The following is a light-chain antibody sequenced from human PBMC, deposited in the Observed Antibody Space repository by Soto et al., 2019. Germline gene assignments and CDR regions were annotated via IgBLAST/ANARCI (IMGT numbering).Light chain of an antibody. CDR3: SSYAGSNNFPYV. CDR1: SSDVGGYNY. V-gene: IGLV2-8*01. J-gene: IGLJ1*01. Sequence: QSALTQPPSASGSPGQSVTISCTGTSSDVGGYNYVSWYKQHPGKAPKLMIYEVSKRPSGVPDRFSGSKSGNTASLTVSGLQAEDEADYYCSSYAGSNNFPYVFGTGTKVTL. CDR2: EVS.